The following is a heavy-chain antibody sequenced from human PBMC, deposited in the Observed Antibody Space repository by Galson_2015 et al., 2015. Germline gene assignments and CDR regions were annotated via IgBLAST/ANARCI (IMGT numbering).Heavy chain of an antibody. J-gene: IGHJ4*02. CDR1: GFTFSSYA. CDR3: AKETRLAVTTGDIDC. CDR2: VSGSGYSS. V-gene: IGHV3-23*01. D-gene: IGHD4-11*01. Sequence: SLRLSCAASGFTFSSYAMSWVRQAPGKGLEWVSGVSGSGYSSYYADSVKGRFTISRDNSKNTLFMQMNSLGAEDTAIYYCAKETRLAVTTGDIDCWGLGTLATASS.